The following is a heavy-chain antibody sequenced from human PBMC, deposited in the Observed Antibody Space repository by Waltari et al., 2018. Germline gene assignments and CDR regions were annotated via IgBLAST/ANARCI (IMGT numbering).Heavy chain of an antibody. J-gene: IGHJ4*02. Sequence: QVQLVKSGGGVVQPGRSLRLSCAAYGFTFSSYRLHWVRQASGKGLEWVAVISYDGSNKYYADSVKGRFTISRDNSKNTLYLQMNSLRAEDTAVYYCAKLPPYYYDSSGYDTFDYWGQGTLVTVSS. D-gene: IGHD3-22*01. CDR2: ISYDGSNK. CDR3: AKLPPYYYDSSGYDTFDY. CDR1: GFTFSSYR. V-gene: IGHV3-30*18.